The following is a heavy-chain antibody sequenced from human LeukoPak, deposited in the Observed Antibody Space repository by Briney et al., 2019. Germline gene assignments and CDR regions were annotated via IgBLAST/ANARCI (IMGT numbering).Heavy chain of an antibody. CDR2: INAYNGNT. Sequence: GASVKVSCKASGYTFTSYGISWLRQAPGQGLEWMGWINAYNGNTNYAQKLQGRVTMTTDTSTSAAYMELRSLRSDDTAVYYCARDSRVLRYFDWLLPFDYWGQGTLVTVSS. D-gene: IGHD3-9*01. J-gene: IGHJ4*02. V-gene: IGHV1-18*01. CDR3: ARDSRVLRYFDWLLPFDY. CDR1: GYTFTSYG.